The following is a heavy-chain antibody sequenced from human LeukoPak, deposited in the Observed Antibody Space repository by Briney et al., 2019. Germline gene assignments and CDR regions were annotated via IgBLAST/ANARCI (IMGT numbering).Heavy chain of an antibody. J-gene: IGHJ3*02. CDR1: GYTFTNFD. CDR3: TREGVYSPDPSSYHRYAFDI. V-gene: IGHV1-8*03. D-gene: IGHD3-16*02. Sequence: ASVKVSCKASGYTFTNFDINWVRQATGQGLEWMGRMSPNSGNTVYAQKFQGRVTITADKSTNTAHMELSSLRSEDTAVYYCTREGVYSPDPSSYHRYAFDIWGQGTAVTVSS. CDR2: MSPNSGNT.